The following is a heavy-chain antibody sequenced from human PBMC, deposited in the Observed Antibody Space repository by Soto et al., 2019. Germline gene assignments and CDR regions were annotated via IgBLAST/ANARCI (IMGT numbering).Heavy chain of an antibody. Sequence: VQLVQSGAEVKKPGSSVKVSCKSSGGTFSSYAISWVRQAPGQGLEWMGGVIPIFGPANYEKKFQGRVTITADESTSTAYMELSSLRSEDTAVDYCARSIVLMVYPFDYWGQGTLGTVAS. CDR3: ARSIVLMVYPFDY. J-gene: IGHJ4*02. D-gene: IGHD2-8*01. CDR1: GGTFSSYA. V-gene: IGHV1-69*01. CDR2: VIPIFGPA.